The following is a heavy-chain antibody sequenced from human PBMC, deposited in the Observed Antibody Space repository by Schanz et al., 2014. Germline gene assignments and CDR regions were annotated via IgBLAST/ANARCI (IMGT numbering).Heavy chain of an antibody. CDR2: ISSSSNYY. CDR3: ARDSGSSSWYPSDY. J-gene: IGHJ4*02. Sequence: VQLVESGGGVVQPGRSRRLSCEASGFTFSSYGMHWVRQAPGKGLEWVSSISSSSNYYYYADSVKGRFTISRDNAKNLLYLQMNGLRAEDTALYYCARDSGSSSWYPSDYWGQGTLVTVSS. D-gene: IGHD6-13*01. V-gene: IGHV3-21*04. CDR1: GFTFSSYG.